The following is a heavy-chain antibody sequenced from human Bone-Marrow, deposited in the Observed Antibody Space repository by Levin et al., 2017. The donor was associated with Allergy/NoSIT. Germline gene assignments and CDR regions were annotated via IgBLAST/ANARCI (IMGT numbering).Heavy chain of an antibody. V-gene: IGHV3-74*01. Sequence: GGSLRLSCEASGFTFSSYWMHWVRQAPGKGLVGVARTNSDGSDTTYADSVKGRFTISRDNTKNTLFPQMNNLTADDTGVYYCARVRATSLSWYCDYWGQGTLVT. CDR3: ARVRATSLSWYCDY. J-gene: IGHJ4*02. CDR1: GFTFSSYW. D-gene: IGHD1-26*01. CDR2: TNSDGSDT.